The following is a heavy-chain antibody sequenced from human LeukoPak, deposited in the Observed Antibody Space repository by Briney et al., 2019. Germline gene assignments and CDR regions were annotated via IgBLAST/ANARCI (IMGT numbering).Heavy chain of an antibody. CDR2: IFNGRST. CDR3: AIRNFGNGFHI. J-gene: IGHJ3*02. Sequence: NSSETLSLTCTVSGGSMSSGNYHWTWIRQPAGKGLEWIGRIFNGRSTNYNPSLKSRATISQDTSNNQFSLDLTSVTAADTAVYYCAIRNFGNGFHIWGQGTLVTVSS. D-gene: IGHD3-9*01. V-gene: IGHV4-61*02. CDR1: GGSMSSGNYH.